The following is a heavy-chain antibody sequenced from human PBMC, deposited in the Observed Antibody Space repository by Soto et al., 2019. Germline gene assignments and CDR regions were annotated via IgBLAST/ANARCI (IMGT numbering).Heavy chain of an antibody. CDR1: GFTFSSYA. CDR2: ISYDGSNK. Sequence: GGSLRLSCAASGFTFSSYAMHWVRQAPGKGLEWVAVISYDGSNKYYADSVKGRFTISRDNSKNTLYLQMNSLRAEDTAVYYCARDLGVVPAAMRGPDYWGQGTLVTVSS. V-gene: IGHV3-30-3*01. J-gene: IGHJ4*02. CDR3: ARDLGVVPAAMRGPDY. D-gene: IGHD2-2*01.